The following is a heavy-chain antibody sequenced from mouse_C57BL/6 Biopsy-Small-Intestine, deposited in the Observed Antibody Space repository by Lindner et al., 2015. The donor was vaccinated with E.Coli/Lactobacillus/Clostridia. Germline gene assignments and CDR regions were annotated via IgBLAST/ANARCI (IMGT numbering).Heavy chain of an antibody. CDR1: GHTFTTYP. V-gene: IGHV1-47*01. CDR3: ARRSNYDYAMDY. CDR2: FHPYNDDT. J-gene: IGHJ4*01. D-gene: IGHD2-5*01. Sequence: VQLQESGAELVKPGASVKMSCKASGHTFTTYPIAWMNQNHGKSLEWIGDFHPYNDDTKYNEKFKGKATLTGEKSSNTVYLELSRLTSDDSAVYYCARRSNYDYAMDYWGQGTSVTVSS.